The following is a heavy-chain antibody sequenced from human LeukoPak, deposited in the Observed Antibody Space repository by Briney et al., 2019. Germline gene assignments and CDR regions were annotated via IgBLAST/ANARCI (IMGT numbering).Heavy chain of an antibody. D-gene: IGHD3-16*01. CDR3: ARVGGYLNDY. CDR2: ISSSSSTI. CDR1: VFTFSSYS. J-gene: IGHJ4*02. V-gene: IGHV3-48*01. Sequence: GGALRVSCAASVFTFSSYSMNWVRQAPRKGLEWVSYISSSSSTIYYADSVKGRFTISRDNAKNSLYLQMNSLRAEDTAAYYCARVGGYLNDYWGQGTLVTVSS.